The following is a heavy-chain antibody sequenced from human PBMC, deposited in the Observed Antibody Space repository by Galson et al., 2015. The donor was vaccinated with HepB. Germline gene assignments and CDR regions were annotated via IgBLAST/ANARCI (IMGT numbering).Heavy chain of an antibody. CDR3: ARTAPGNPLSHFYYYYMDV. V-gene: IGHV1-18*01. CDR2: ISAYNANT. CDR1: GYTFTSYG. J-gene: IGHJ6*03. Sequence: SVKVSCKASGYTFTSYGVNWVRQAPGQGLEWVGWISAYNANTNYAQKLQGRVTVTTDTSTSTAYMELRSLRSDDTAVYYCARTAPGNPLSHFYYYYMDVWGKGTTVTVSS. D-gene: IGHD6-13*01.